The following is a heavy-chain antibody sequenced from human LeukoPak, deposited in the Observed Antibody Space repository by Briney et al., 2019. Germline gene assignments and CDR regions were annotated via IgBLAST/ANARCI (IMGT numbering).Heavy chain of an antibody. D-gene: IGHD3-3*01. CDR1: GYSISSGYY. J-gene: IGHJ4*02. V-gene: IGHV4-38-2*02. CDR3: ARAYSRITIFGVVISNLSFDY. CDR2: IYHSGST. Sequence: SETLSLTCTVSGYSISSGYYWGWIRQPPGKGLKWIGSIYHSGSTYYNPSLKSRVTISVDTSKNQFSLKLSSVTAADTAVYYCARAYSRITIFGVVISNLSFDYWGQGTLVTVSS.